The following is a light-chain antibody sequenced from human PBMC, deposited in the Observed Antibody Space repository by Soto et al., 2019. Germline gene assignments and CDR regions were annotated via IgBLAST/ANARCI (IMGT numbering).Light chain of an antibody. J-gene: IGLJ2*01. CDR3: SSYTRSNTRL. V-gene: IGLV2-14*01. CDR2: GVS. Sequence: QSALTQPASVSGSPGQSITISCTVTSSDVGGYDYVSWYQQHPGKAPKLMIYGVSNRPSGVSNRFSGSKSGNTASLIISGLQAEDEADYYCSSYTRSNTRLFGGGTKLTVL. CDR1: SSDVGGYDY.